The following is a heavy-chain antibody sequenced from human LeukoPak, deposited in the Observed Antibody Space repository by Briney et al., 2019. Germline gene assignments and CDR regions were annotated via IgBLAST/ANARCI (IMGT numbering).Heavy chain of an antibody. CDR2: ISSSSSTI. Sequence: GGSLRLSCAASGFTFSSYSMNWVRQAPGKGLEWVSYISSSSSTIYYADSVKGRFTISRDNAKNSLYLQTNSLRAEDTAVYYCAGNSGRYYSDWFDPWGQGTLVTVSS. V-gene: IGHV3-48*01. CDR3: AGNSGRYYSDWFDP. J-gene: IGHJ5*02. CDR1: GFTFSSYS. D-gene: IGHD1-26*01.